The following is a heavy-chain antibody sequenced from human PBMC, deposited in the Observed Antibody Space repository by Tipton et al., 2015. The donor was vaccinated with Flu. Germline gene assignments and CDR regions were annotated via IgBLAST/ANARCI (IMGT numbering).Heavy chain of an antibody. CDR1: GFTLSNYA. Sequence: SLRLSCTTSGFTLSNYAMHWVRQAPGEGLEWVAIILSDGTRRYNTDSVKGRFFISRDSSTNTLFLQMNSLSADDTAVYYCANNRDEYNLDAFDFWGQGTVVTVSS. V-gene: IGHV3-30-3*01. D-gene: IGHD5-24*01. CDR3: ANNRDEYNLDAFDF. J-gene: IGHJ3*01. CDR2: ILSDGTRR.